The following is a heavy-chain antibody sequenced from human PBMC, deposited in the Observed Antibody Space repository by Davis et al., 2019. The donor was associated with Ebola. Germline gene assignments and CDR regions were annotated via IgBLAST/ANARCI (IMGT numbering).Heavy chain of an antibody. CDR1: GGTFSSYA. CDR3: ARWGSGRPNYYYYGMDV. V-gene: IGHV1-69*04. J-gene: IGHJ6*02. CDR2: IIPMLGIA. Sequence: SVKVSCKASGGTFSSYAISWVRQAPGQGLEWMGRIIPMLGIANYAQKFQGRVTITADKSTSTAYMELSSLRSEDTAVYYCARWGSGRPNYYYYGMDVWGQGTTVTVSS. D-gene: IGHD3-10*01.